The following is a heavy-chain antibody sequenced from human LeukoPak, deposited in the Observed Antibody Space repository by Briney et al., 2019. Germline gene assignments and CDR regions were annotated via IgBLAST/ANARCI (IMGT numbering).Heavy chain of an antibody. CDR3: AREDDVLADNAFDI. D-gene: IGHD3-9*01. J-gene: IGHJ3*02. Sequence: SETRSLTCAVSGGPISSRSCYWGWIRQPPGKGLEWIGSIYYTGSTYHNPSLKSRVTMSVDTSMNQFSLNLNSVTAADTAVYYCAREDDVLADNAFDIWGQGTMVTVSS. V-gene: IGHV4-39*07. CDR2: IYYTGST. CDR1: GGPISSRSCY.